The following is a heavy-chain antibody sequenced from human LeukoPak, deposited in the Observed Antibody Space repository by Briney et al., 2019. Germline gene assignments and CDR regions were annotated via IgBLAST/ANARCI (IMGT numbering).Heavy chain of an antibody. CDR2: IIPILGIA. D-gene: IGHD3-22*01. J-gene: IGHJ4*02. CDR3: ARQPTTYYYDSSGYYWPH. Sequence: SVKVSCKASGGTFSSYAISWVRQAPGQGLEWMGRIIPILGIANYAQKFQGRVTITADKSTSTAYMELSSLRSEDTAVYYCARQPTTYYYDSSGYYWPHWGQGTLVTVSS. V-gene: IGHV1-69*04. CDR1: GGTFSSYA.